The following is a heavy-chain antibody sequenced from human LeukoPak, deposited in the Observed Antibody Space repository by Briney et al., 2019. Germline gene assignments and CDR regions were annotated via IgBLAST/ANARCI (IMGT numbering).Heavy chain of an antibody. D-gene: IGHD1-26*01. J-gene: IGHJ4*02. CDR1: GFTFSSYS. V-gene: IGHV3-21*01. CDR2: ISSSSSYI. CDR3: ASEWELTLFDY. Sequence: KTGGSLRLSCAASGFTFSSYSMNWVRQAPGKGLEWVSSISSSSSYIYYADSVRGRFTISRDNAKNSLYLQMNSLRAEDTAVYYCASEWELTLFDYWGQGTLVTVSS.